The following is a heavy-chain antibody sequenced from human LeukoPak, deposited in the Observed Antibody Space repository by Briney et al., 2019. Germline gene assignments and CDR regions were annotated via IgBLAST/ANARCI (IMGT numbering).Heavy chain of an antibody. CDR1: GGSFGGLY. V-gene: IGHV4-34*01. CDR2: INDSGGT. CDR3: ARRSAYSSSSGFNL. Sequence: PPETLSLTCTVYGGSFGGLYWSWVRQPPGTGLEWIGHINDSGGTNYNPSLKSRVTISVDTSNNNFSLKMNSVTAADTAVYYCARRSAYSSSSGFNLWGQGTLVTVSS. J-gene: IGHJ4*02. D-gene: IGHD6-6*01.